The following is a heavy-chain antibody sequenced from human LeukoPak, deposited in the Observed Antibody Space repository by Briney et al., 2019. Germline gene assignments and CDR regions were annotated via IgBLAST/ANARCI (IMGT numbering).Heavy chain of an antibody. V-gene: IGHV3-48*04. J-gene: IGHJ4*02. CDR2: ITSTGSTI. CDR3: ARRGAVAGTLDY. Sequence: AGGSLRLSCAASGFTFSSYSMNWVRLAPGRGLEWVSYITSTGSTIYYADSMKGRFTMSRDNAKNSLFLQMNSLRAEDTAVYYCARRGAVAGTLDYWGQGTLVTVSS. CDR1: GFTFSSYS. D-gene: IGHD6-19*01.